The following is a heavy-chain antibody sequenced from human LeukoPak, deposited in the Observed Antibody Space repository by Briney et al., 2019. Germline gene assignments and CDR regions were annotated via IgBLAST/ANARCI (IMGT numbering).Heavy chain of an antibody. CDR2: IYLRNSDT. CDR3: ARLPRAYDYVWGSYRYSPYFDY. J-gene: IGHJ4*02. CDR1: GYSFTSYW. V-gene: IGHV5-51*01. D-gene: IGHD3-16*02. Sequence: GESLKISCKGSGYSFTSYWIGVGRQMPGKGLEGMGIIYLRNSDTRYSPSFQRQVTISADKSISTTYLQSTSVKPSHTAMYYCARLPRAYDYVWGSYRYSPYFDYWGQGTLVTVSS.